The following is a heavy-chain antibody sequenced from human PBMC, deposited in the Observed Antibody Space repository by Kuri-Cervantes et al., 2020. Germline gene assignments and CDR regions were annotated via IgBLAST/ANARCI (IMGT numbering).Heavy chain of an antibody. CDR3: AKSSYGDYYY. CDR1: GFTLSSYA. V-gene: IGHV3-23*01. J-gene: IGHJ4*02. D-gene: IGHD4-17*01. Sequence: GESLKISCAASGFTLSSYAMSWVRQAPGKGLEWVSAISGSGGSTYYADSVKGRFTISRDNSKNTLYLQMDSLRAEDTAVYYCAKSSYGDYYYWGQGTLVTVSS. CDR2: ISGSGGST.